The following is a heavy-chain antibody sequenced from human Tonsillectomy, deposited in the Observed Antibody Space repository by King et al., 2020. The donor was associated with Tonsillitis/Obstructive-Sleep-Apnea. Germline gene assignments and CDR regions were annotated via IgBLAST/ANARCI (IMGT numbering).Heavy chain of an antibody. J-gene: IGHJ6*03. CDR3: AGDTVFSSNPDYYYYYMDV. Sequence: VQLVESGGGLVQPGGSLRLSCAASGFTFSSYSMNWVRQAPGKGLEWVSYISSSSRTIYYADAVKGRFTISRDNAKNSLYLQMNSLRDEDTAVYYCAGDTVFSSNPDYYYYYMDVWGKGTTVTVSS. V-gene: IGHV3-48*02. CDR2: ISSSSRTI. CDR1: GFTFSSYS. D-gene: IGHD4-11*01.